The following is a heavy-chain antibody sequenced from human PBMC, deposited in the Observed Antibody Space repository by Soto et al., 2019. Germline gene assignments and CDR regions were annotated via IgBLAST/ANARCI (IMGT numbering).Heavy chain of an antibody. CDR2: IKYDGSST. Sequence: EVQLVESGGGLVQPGGSLRISCAASGFTFNNYWMHWVRQAPGKGLVWVSRIKYDGSSTSYADSVKGRFTISRDNAKNTLYLQMNSLRGEDTAVYYCARGGWEAYYFAYWSQGTLVTVSS. J-gene: IGHJ4*02. CDR3: ARGGWEAYYFAY. CDR1: GFTFNNYW. V-gene: IGHV3-74*01. D-gene: IGHD1-26*01.